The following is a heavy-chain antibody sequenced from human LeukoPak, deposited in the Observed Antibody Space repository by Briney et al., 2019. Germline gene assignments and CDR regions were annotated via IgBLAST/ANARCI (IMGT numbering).Heavy chain of an antibody. Sequence: GGSLRLSCAASGFTFSSYAMSWVRQAPGKGLEWVSTISGSGGSTYYAGSVKGRFTISRDNSKNTLFLQMNSLRAEDTAVYYCARGGPPYDFWSGPGFDYWGQGTLVTVSS. CDR3: ARGGPPYDFWSGPGFDY. V-gene: IGHV3-23*01. D-gene: IGHD3-3*01. CDR2: ISGSGGST. CDR1: GFTFSSYA. J-gene: IGHJ4*02.